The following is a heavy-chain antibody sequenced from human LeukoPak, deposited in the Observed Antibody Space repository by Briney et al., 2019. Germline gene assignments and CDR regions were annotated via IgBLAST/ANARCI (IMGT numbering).Heavy chain of an antibody. CDR1: GYTFTGYY. D-gene: IGHD3-10*01. V-gene: IGHV1-2*02. J-gene: IGHJ4*02. CDR3: ARDQGSGSYSPLDY. CDR2: INPNSGGT. Sequence: ASVKVSCKASGYTFTGYYMHWVRQAPGQGLEWMGWINPNSGGTNYAQKFQGRVTMTRDTSISTAYMELSRLRSDDTAVYYCARDQGSGSYSPLDYWGQGTLVTVSS.